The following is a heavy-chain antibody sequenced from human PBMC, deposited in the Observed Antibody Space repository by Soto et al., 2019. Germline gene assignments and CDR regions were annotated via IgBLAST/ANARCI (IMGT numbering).Heavy chain of an antibody. CDR2: ISAYNGNT. V-gene: IGHV1-18*01. CDR1: GYTFTSYG. Sequence: ASVKVSCKASGYTFTSYGISWVRQAPGQGLEWMGWISAYNGNTNYAQKLQGRVTMTTNTSTSTAYMELRSLRSEDTAVYYCARGRESKYYYYYYYMDVWGKGTTVTVSS. J-gene: IGHJ6*03. CDR3: ARGRESKYYYYYYYMDV.